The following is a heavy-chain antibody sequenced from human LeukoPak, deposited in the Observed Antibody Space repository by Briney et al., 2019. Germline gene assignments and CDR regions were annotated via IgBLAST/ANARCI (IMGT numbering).Heavy chain of an antibody. D-gene: IGHD6-19*01. J-gene: IGHJ4*02. V-gene: IGHV4-59*01. CDR3: ARSPTVAGWAYYFDS. CDR1: GGSISNYY. Sequence: SETLSLTCTVSGGSISNYYWSWIRQPPGKGLEWIGHIDYIGSTIYTDSLKSRVTILVDRTTNRFALELTSLTAADTAVYYCARSPTVAGWAYYFDSWGQATLVTVSS. CDR2: IDYIGST.